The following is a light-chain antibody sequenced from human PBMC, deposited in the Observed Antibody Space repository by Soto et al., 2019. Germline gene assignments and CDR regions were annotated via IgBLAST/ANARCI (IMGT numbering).Light chain of an antibody. CDR2: DGT. Sequence: QFVLTQPASVSGSPGQTITISCSDVGSYGVVSWYQQHPGKVPKLMIFDGTQRPSAVSDRFAGSKSANTASLTISGLQAEDEADYYCSLDAGRNNYVFGTGTKVTVL. J-gene: IGLJ1*01. CDR1: DVGSYGV. CDR3: SLDAGRNNYV. V-gene: IGLV2-23*01.